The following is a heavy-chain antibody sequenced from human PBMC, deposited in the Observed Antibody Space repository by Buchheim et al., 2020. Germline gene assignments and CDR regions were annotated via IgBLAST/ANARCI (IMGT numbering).Heavy chain of an antibody. CDR3: ARMWGYDNRGYRFFDY. CDR2: IGSSGIEV. CDR1: GFTFSDSY. D-gene: IGHD3-22*01. V-gene: IGHV3-11*01. Sequence: QVQLVESGGGLVKPGGSLRLSCAASGFTFSDSYMSWIRQSPGKGLEWVAYIGSSGIEVNYADSVKGRFTIARDNAKKSLYLQMNSLRAEDTAVYYCARMWGYDNRGYRFFDYWGQGTL. J-gene: IGHJ4*02.